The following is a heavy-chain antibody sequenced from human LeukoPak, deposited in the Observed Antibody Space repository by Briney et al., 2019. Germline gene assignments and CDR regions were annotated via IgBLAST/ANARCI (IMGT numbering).Heavy chain of an antibody. Sequence: PSETLSLTCTVSGGSVSSGSYYWSWIRQPPGKGLEWIGEIYHSGSTNYNPSLKSRVTISVDKSKNQFSLKLSSVTAADTAVYYCARAIDSSGGGSFDYWGQGTLVTVSS. V-gene: IGHV4-61*01. D-gene: IGHD6-19*01. CDR1: GGSVSSGSYY. CDR3: ARAIDSSGGGSFDY. CDR2: IYHSGST. J-gene: IGHJ4*02.